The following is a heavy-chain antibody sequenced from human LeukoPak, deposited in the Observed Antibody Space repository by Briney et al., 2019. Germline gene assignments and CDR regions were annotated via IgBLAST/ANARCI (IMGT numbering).Heavy chain of an antibody. CDR2: INTDETTI. J-gene: IGHJ4*02. D-gene: IGHD1-7*01. CDR1: GFTFSTYW. CDR3: TTAGNYGFDN. V-gene: IGHV3-74*01. Sequence: GGSLRLSCAASGFTFSTYWMHWVRQAPGEGLAWVSRINTDETTINYADSVKGRFTISRDNAKNTLYLQMNSLRAEDTAVYYCTTAGNYGFDNWGQGTLVTVSS.